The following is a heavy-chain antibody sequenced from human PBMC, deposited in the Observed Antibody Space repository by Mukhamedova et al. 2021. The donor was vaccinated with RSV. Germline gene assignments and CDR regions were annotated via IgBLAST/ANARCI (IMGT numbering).Heavy chain of an antibody. Sequence: HWVRQAPGKGLEWVAFIGFDGSNKHYADSVKGRFTISRDNSKNMLDLQMNSLRAEDTDFYYCAKSSGFYSGNYFDYWGQGTLVTV. V-gene: IGHV3-30*02. J-gene: IGHJ4*02. D-gene: IGHD3-3*01. CDR3: AKSSGFYSGNYFDY. CDR2: IGFDGSNK.